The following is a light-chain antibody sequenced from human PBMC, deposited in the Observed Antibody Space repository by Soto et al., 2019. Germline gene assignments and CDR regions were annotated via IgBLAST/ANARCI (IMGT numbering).Light chain of an antibody. J-gene: IGLJ3*02. Sequence: QSALTQPPSVSGSPGQSITISCTGTSGDVGAYNHVSWYQQHPGKVPKVMIYEVNNRPSGVSNRFSASKSGNTASLTISGLQAEDEATYYCSSFTSGGTWVFGGGTKLTVL. CDR3: SSFTSGGTWV. V-gene: IGLV2-14*03. CDR1: SGDVGAYNH. CDR2: EVN.